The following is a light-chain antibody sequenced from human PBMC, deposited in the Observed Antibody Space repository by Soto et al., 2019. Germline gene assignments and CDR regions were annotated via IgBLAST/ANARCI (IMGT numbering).Light chain of an antibody. J-gene: IGKJ4*01. V-gene: IGKV3D-20*02. CDR2: GAS. CDR3: QQRSNWPLT. CDR1: QSVSSSY. Sequence: EIVLTQSPGTLSLSPGERATLSCRASQSVSSSYLAWYQQKPGQAPRLLIYGASNRATGIPDRFSGSGSGTDFTLTISRLEPEDFAVYYCQQRSNWPLTFGGGTKVDIK.